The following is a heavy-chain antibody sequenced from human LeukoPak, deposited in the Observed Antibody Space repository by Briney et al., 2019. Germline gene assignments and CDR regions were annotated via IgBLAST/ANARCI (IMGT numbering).Heavy chain of an antibody. J-gene: IGHJ4*02. CDR2: ITTYNGDT. V-gene: IGHV1-18*01. CDR1: GYTFTTYG. CDR3: AIVLPYFGY. D-gene: IGHD3-10*01. Sequence: ASVKVSCKASGYTFTTYGLSWVRQAPGQGLEWMEWITTYNGDTDYAQKLQGRVTMTADTSTSTAYMELRSLRSDDTAVYYCAIVLPYFGYWGQGTLLTVSS.